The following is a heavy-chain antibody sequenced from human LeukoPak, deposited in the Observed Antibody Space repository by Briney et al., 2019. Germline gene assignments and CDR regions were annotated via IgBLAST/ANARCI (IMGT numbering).Heavy chain of an antibody. CDR1: GFTFSSYG. V-gene: IGHV3-30*02. Sequence: GGSLRLSCAASGFTFSSYGMHWVRQAPGKGLEWVAFIRYDGSNKYYADSVKGRFTISRDNSKNPLYLQMNSLRAEDTAVYYCAKDPSSSWATRYYYYMDVWGKGTTVTVSS. D-gene: IGHD6-13*01. J-gene: IGHJ6*03. CDR2: IRYDGSNK. CDR3: AKDPSSSWATRYYYYMDV.